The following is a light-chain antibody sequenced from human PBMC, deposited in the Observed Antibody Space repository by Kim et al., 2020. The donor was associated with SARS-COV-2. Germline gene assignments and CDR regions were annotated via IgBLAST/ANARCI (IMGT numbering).Light chain of an antibody. CDR3: GTCYASGGSILVV. CDR2: VGTGGIVG. J-gene: IGLJ2*01. CDR1: SGYSNYK. V-gene: IGLV9-49*03. Sequence: QPVLTQPPSASASLGASVTLTCTLSSGYSNYKVDWYQQRPGKGPRYVMRVGTGGIVGSKGDGIPDRFAVLGAGQNRYLAIKNIQEEDESDYHCGTCYASGGSILVVFGGGTQLTVL.